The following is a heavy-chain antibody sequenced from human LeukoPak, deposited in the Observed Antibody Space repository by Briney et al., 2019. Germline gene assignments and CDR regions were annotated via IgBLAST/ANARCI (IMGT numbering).Heavy chain of an antibody. CDR2: IAPSDSYT. V-gene: IGHV5-10-1*01. CDR1: GYSFPSYW. J-gene: IGHJ5*02. Sequence: GESLKISCKVSGYSFPSYWITRVRQVPGKGLEWMGRIAPSDSYTNYNPSFEGHVTMSVEKSITTVYLQWSSLKASDTAMYYCVRNPPGVCDTPKNWFAPGGQGPRVTVSS. CDR3: VRNPPGVCDTPKNWFAP. D-gene: IGHD5-18*01.